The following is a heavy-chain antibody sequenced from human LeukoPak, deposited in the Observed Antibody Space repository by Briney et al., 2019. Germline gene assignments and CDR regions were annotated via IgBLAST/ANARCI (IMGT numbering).Heavy chain of an antibody. CDR2: FDPEDGET. CDR3: ATSGIWYPLYFDY. V-gene: IGHV1-24*01. J-gene: IGHJ4*02. Sequence: ASVKVSCKVSGYTLTELSMHWVRQAPGKGSEWMGGFDPEDGETIYAQKFQGRVTMTEDTSTDTAYMELSSLRSEDTAVYYCATSGIWYPLYFDYWGQGTLVTVSS. CDR1: GYTLTELS. D-gene: IGHD6-13*01.